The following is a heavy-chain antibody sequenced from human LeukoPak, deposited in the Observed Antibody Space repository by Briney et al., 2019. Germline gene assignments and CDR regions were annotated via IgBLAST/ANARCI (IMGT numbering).Heavy chain of an antibody. CDR3: AKSPRDSSGWYYFDY. D-gene: IGHD6-19*01. V-gene: IGHV3-23*01. Sequence: GGSLRLSCAASGFTFSSYSMNWVRQAPGKGLEWVSAISGSGGSTYYADSVKGRFTISRDNSKNTLYLQMNSLRAEDTAVYYCAKSPRDSSGWYYFDYWGQGTLVTVSS. J-gene: IGHJ4*02. CDR1: GFTFSSYS. CDR2: ISGSGGST.